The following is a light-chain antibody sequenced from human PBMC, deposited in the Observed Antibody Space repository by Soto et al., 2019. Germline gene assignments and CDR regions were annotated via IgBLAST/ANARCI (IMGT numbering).Light chain of an antibody. Sequence: QSVLTQPRSVSGAPGHTVTISCTGTTSNLGAGYDAYWYHQLPGTAPKLLMYGNSIRPSGIPDRFSGSKSGTSASLVITGLQAEDEGDFYCQSYDNNLSGSVFGGGTKVTVL. CDR2: GNS. J-gene: IGLJ3*02. CDR1: TSNLGAGYD. CDR3: QSYDNNLSGSV. V-gene: IGLV1-40*01.